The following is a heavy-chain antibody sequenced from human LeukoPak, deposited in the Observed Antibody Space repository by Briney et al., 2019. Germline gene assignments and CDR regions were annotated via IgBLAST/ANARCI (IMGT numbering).Heavy chain of an antibody. CDR3: AQQVGYCSSGSCYFTY. D-gene: IGHD2-15*01. J-gene: IGHJ1*01. Sequence: GGSLRLSCAASGFSFNTYAMSWVRQAPGKGLEWVSAISSTGGSTYYADSVKGRFTISRDKSKNTLSLQMNSLRAEDTAVYYCAQQVGYCSSGSCYFTYWGQGTLVTVSS. V-gene: IGHV3-23*01. CDR2: ISSTGGST. CDR1: GFSFNTYA.